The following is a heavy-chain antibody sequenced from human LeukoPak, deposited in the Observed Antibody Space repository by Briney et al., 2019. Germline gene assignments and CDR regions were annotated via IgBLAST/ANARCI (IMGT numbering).Heavy chain of an antibody. J-gene: IGHJ1*01. V-gene: IGHV4-39*01. CDR3: ARFDLGRYYSRGPAYFQH. CDR1: GASMSSKSYY. CDR2: IYYTGST. D-gene: IGHD3-10*01. Sequence: PSETLSLTCTVSGASMSSKSYYWGWIRQPPGKGLEWIGGIYYTGSTYYNPSLKSRVSISVDTSRNQFSLKLSSVTAADTAVYYCARFDLGRYYSRGPAYFQHWGQGALVTVSS.